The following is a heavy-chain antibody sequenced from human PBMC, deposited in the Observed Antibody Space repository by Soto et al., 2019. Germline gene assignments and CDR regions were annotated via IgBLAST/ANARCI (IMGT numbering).Heavy chain of an antibody. D-gene: IGHD3-9*01. Sequence: GESLKISWNGAGYSFTSDLIGWGRQMGGKGLEWRGTIYPGDSDTRYSPSFEGQVTITAEKAISTSHLQWSLPKAADAASYYLARCNDILTGYMNWFDAWGRGTLVTVSS. CDR2: IYPGDSDT. CDR3: ARCNDILTGYMNWFDA. J-gene: IGHJ5*02. V-gene: IGHV5-51*01. CDR1: GYSFTSDL.